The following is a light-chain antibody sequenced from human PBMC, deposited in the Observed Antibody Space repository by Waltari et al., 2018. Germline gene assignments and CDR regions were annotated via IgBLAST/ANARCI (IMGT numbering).Light chain of an antibody. Sequence: DIQMTQSPSSLSASVGDRVTITCQASESISTYLTWYQQKSGKAPKLLIYAASNLQSGVPSRFSGSGSGTDFILTISSLQPEDFATFYCQQSYSTPYTFGQGTKLEIK. CDR3: QQSYSTPYT. V-gene: IGKV1-39*01. J-gene: IGKJ2*01. CDR1: ESISTY. CDR2: AAS.